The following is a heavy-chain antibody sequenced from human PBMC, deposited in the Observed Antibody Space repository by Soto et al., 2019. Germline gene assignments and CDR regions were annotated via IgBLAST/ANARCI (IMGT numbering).Heavy chain of an antibody. CDR2: ISYDGSNK. CDR1: GFTFSSYG. J-gene: IGHJ6*02. D-gene: IGHD4-17*01. V-gene: IGHV3-30*18. CDR3: AKDVYGHRHNYYYGMDV. Sequence: GGSLRLSCAASGFTFSSYGMHWVRQAPGKGLEWVAVISYDGSNKYYADSVKGRFTISRDNSKNTLYLQMNSLRAEDTAVYYCAKDVYGHRHNYYYGMDVWGQGTTVTVSS.